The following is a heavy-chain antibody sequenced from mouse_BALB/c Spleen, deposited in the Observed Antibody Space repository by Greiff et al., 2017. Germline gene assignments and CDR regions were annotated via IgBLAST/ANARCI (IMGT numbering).Heavy chain of an antibody. V-gene: IGHV3-2*02. J-gene: IGHJ4*01. CDR2: ISYSGST. D-gene: IGHD2-3*01. Sequence: EVQRVESGPGLVKPSQSLSLTCTVTGYSITSDYAWNWIRQFPGNKLEWMGYISYSGSTSYNPSLKSRISITRDTSKNQFFLQLNSVTTEDTATYYCARWLLPLSYAMDYWGQGTSVTVSS. CDR3: ARWLLPLSYAMDY. CDR1: GYSITSDYA.